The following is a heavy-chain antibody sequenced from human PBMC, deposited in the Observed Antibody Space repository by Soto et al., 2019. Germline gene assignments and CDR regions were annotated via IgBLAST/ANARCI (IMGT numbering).Heavy chain of an antibody. CDR2: ISAYNGNT. J-gene: IGHJ6*01. D-gene: IGHD3-9*01. Sequence: ASVKVSCKASGYTFTSYGISWVRQAPGQGLEWMGWISAYNGNTNYAQKLQGRVTMTTDTSTSTAYMELRSLRSDDTPVYYCARVVEKYYDILNGYLQSLRMEVSGPGPNVTVYS. V-gene: IGHV1-18*01. CDR3: ARVVEKYYDILNGYLQSLRMEV. CDR1: GYTFTSYG.